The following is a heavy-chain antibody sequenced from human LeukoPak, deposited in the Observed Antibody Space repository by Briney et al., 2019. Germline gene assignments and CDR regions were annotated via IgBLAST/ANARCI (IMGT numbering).Heavy chain of an antibody. Sequence: PGGSLILSCAASGFTFSSYAMNWVRQAPGKGLEWVSAISGSGSNTYYSDSVKGRFTISRDNSKNTLYLQMNSLRAEDTAVYYCAKDSIGYYKPFDYWGQGSLVTVSS. CDR1: GFTFSSYA. CDR3: AKDSIGYYKPFDY. CDR2: ISGSGSNT. J-gene: IGHJ4*02. D-gene: IGHD3-22*01. V-gene: IGHV3-23*01.